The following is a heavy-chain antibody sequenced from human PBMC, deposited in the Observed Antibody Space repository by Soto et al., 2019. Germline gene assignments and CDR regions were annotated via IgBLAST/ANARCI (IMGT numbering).Heavy chain of an antibody. CDR2: ISSSSSTI. Sequence: PGGSLRLSCAASGFTFSNYAMSWVRQAPGKGLEWVSYISSSSSTIYYADSVKGRLTISRDNAKNSLYLQMNSLRAEDTAVYYCARENPDCSSTSCYRGRFDYWGQGTLVTVSS. J-gene: IGHJ4*02. D-gene: IGHD2-2*02. CDR3: ARENPDCSSTSCYRGRFDY. V-gene: IGHV3-48*01. CDR1: GFTFSNYA.